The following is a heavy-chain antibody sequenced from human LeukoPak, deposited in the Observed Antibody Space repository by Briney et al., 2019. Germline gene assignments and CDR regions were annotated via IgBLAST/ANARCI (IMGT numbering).Heavy chain of an antibody. J-gene: IGHJ4*02. Sequence: PGGSLRLSCEASGFTFTTYSMTWVRQAPGKGLEWVSIISSGSSAIFSADALKGRFTISRDDAKNLLYLDMNSLRAEDAAVYYCARGHTAVTRHFDFWGQGTLVTVSS. V-gene: IGHV3-21*01. CDR1: GFTFTTYS. CDR3: ARGHTAVTRHFDF. CDR2: ISSGSSAI. D-gene: IGHD4-17*01.